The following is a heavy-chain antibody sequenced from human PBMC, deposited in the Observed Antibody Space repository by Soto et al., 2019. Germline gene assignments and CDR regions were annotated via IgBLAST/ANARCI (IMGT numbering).Heavy chain of an antibody. CDR2: IWYDGSDK. D-gene: IGHD4-17*01. V-gene: IGHV3-33*01. J-gene: IGHJ3*02. Sequence: QVQLVESGGGVVQPGRSLRLSCAASGFTFSNYGMHWVRQAPGKGLEWVAVIWYDGSDKYYADSVKGRFTISRDNSENILYLQMNSLRAEDTAVFYCARDNGDDGARAFDIWGQGTMVTVSS. CDR3: ARDNGDDGARAFDI. CDR1: GFTFSNYG.